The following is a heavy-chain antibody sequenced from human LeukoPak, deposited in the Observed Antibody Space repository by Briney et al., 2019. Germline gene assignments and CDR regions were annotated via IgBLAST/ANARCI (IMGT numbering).Heavy chain of an antibody. CDR2: IKQDGSEK. Sequence: PGGSLRLSCAASGFTFSDYYMSWIRQAPGMGLEWVANIKQDGSEKYYVDSVKGRFTISKDNAKNSLYLQMNSLRVEDTAVYYCARVVFPSRVSDYWGQGTLVTVSS. V-gene: IGHV3-7*01. J-gene: IGHJ4*02. D-gene: IGHD2-21*01. CDR3: ARVVFPSRVSDY. CDR1: GFTFSDYY.